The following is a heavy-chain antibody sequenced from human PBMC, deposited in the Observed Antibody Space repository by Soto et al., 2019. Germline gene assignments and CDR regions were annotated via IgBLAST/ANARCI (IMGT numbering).Heavy chain of an antibody. Sequence: AGGSLRLCCAASGFTVSSNYMSWVRQAPGKGLEWVSVIYSGGSTYYADSVKGRFTISRDNSKNTLYLQMNSLRAEDTAVYYCARDMGARGDYWGQGTLVTVSS. CDR2: IYSGGST. D-gene: IGHD1-26*01. CDR1: GFTVSSNY. J-gene: IGHJ4*02. V-gene: IGHV3-53*01. CDR3: ARDMGARGDY.